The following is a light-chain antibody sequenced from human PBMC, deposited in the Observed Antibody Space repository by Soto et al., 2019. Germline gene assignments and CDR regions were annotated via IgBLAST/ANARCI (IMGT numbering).Light chain of an antibody. CDR2: ATS. Sequence: DILMTQSPSSLSASVGDRVTITCRASQGINNYLAWYHQKPGKVPNLLIYATSTLQSGVPSRFSGSGFGTDFTLTIRSLQPEDVGTYYCQKYDGAPWTFGQGTKVEVK. V-gene: IGKV1-27*01. CDR1: QGINNY. CDR3: QKYDGAPWT. J-gene: IGKJ1*01.